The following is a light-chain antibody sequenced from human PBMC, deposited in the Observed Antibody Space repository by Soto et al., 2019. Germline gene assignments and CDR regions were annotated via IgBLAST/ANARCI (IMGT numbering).Light chain of an antibody. CDR2: EVT. Sequence: SVLTQPASVSGSPGQSIAISCTGSSSDVGIYNYVSWYQQHPGKVPKLIIYEVTNRPSGVSNRFSGSKSGNTASLTISGLQAEDEADYYCSSYTTRSTRVFGTGTKVSVL. CDR3: SSYTTRSTRV. CDR1: SSDVGIYNY. V-gene: IGLV2-14*01. J-gene: IGLJ1*01.